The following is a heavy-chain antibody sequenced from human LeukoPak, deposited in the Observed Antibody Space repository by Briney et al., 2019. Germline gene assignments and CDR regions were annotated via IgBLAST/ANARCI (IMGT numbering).Heavy chain of an antibody. V-gene: IGHV5-51*01. CDR2: IYPGNSHT. D-gene: IGHD6-13*01. CDR3: AKFHATWYGDT. J-gene: IGHJ4*02. Sequence: GESLKISCQGSGYNFATYWIVWVRQMPGKGLEWMGVIYPGNSHTRYSPSFQGQVTISADTSISTAYLHWSSLQSSDTAMYYCAKFHATWYGDTWGQGTLVTVSS. CDR1: GYNFATYW.